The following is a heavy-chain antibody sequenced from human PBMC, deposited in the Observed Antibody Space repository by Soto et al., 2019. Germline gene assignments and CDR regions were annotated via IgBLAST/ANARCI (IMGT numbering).Heavy chain of an antibody. CDR2: INHSGST. Sequence: PSETLSLTCAVYGGSFSGYYWSWIRQPPGKGLEWIGEINHSGSTNYNPSLKSRVTISVDTSKNQFSLKLSSVTAADTAVYYCARDIAKGRYSRFDPWGQGTLVTVSS. CDR3: ARDIAKGRYSRFDP. V-gene: IGHV4-34*01. J-gene: IGHJ5*02. D-gene: IGHD2-21*01. CDR1: GGSFSGYY.